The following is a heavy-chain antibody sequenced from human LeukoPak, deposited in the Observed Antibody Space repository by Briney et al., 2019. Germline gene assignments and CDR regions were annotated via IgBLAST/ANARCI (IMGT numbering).Heavy chain of an antibody. CDR3: AKQSPYCGGGSCYPYYFDY. V-gene: IGHV3-30*18. Sequence: PGKSRTLSCAASGFMFSSYGIHWARQAPGKGLEWVAAISYDGSNKHYAESVKGRFTISRDNSKNTLFLQMNSLRAEDTAVYYCAKQSPYCGGGSCYPYYFDYWGQGTLVTVSS. J-gene: IGHJ4*02. CDR1: GFMFSSYG. D-gene: IGHD2-15*01. CDR2: ISYDGSNK.